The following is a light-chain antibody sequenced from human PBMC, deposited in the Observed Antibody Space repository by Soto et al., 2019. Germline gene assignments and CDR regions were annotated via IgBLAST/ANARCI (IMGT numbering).Light chain of an antibody. Sequence: IVLTQSPDTLSFSPVERATLSCMASQSVSSYLAWSPQKPGQAPRLLIYDASNRATGIPDRFSGSGSGTDFTLTITRLEPEDFAMYYCQRYDSLRKCGQGTKGDI. J-gene: IGKJ1*01. CDR2: DAS. CDR3: QRYDSLRK. V-gene: IGKV3-20*01. CDR1: QSVSSY.